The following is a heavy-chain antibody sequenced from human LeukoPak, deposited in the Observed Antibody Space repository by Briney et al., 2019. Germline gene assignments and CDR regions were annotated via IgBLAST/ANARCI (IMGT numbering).Heavy chain of an antibody. V-gene: IGHV1-69*02. D-gene: IGHD1-26*01. CDR1: GGTFSSYT. CDR3: ARGEVYSGSYYFDY. CDR2: TIPILGMA. J-gene: IGHJ4*02. Sequence: GASVKVSCKASGGTFSSYTISWVRQAPGQGLEWMGRTIPILGMANYAQKFQGRVTITADKSTSTAYMELSSLRSEDTAVYYCARGEVYSGSYYFDYWGQGTLVTVSS.